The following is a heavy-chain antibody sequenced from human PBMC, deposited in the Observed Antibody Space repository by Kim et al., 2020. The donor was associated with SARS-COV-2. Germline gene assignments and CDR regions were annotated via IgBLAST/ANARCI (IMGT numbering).Heavy chain of an antibody. CDR3: ARPRNPDDSGGWLKWGVPFDN. Sequence: GGSLRLSCAASGFFFNTYHMSWVRLPPGQGLEWVSSLSGSGPYTYYADSVRGRFTISRDNARNSLFLQMNNLRAEDTAVYFCARPRNPDDSGGWLKWGVPFDNWGQGTLVTVSS. CDR1: GFFFNTYH. J-gene: IGHJ4*02. CDR2: LSGSGPYT. V-gene: IGHV3-21*01. D-gene: IGHD6-19*01.